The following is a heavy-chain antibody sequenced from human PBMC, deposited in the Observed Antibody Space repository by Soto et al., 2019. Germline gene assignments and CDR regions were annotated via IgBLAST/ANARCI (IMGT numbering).Heavy chain of an antibody. CDR2: IYWDDDK. CDR3: AYLPCSGGSCYWFSFSGMDV. J-gene: IGHJ6*02. V-gene: IGHV2-5*02. Sequence: QITLKESGPTLVKPTQTLTLTCTFSGFSLSTSGVGVAWIRQPPGKALEWLALIYWDDDKRYRPSLESMLTITQDTSKNQVVLTMTNMNLVETATYYCAYLPCSGGSCYWFSFSGMDVWGQGTTVTVSS. D-gene: IGHD2-15*01. CDR1: GFSLSTSGVG.